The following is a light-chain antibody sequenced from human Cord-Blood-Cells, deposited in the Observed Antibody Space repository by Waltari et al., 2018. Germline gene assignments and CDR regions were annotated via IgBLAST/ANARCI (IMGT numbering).Light chain of an antibody. V-gene: IGKV2-28*01. J-gene: IGKJ4*01. CDR2: LGS. CDR1: QSLLHSNGYNY. Sequence: DIERTQSPLSLPVTPGVPASISCRSSQSLLHSNGYNYLDWYLQKPGQSPQLLIYLGSNRASVVPYRFSGSGSGTYFTLKISRVEAEDVGVYYCMQALQTPRSFGGWTKVEIK. CDR3: MQALQTPRS.